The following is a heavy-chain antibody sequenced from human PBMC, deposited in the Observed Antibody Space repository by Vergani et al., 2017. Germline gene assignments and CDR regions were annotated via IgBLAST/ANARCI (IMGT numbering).Heavy chain of an antibody. Sequence: QVQLQESGPGLVKPSQTLSLTCTVSGESIRSGSHYWSWIRQPAGEGPEWIGHIHTGGSTDLNPSFKSRVSISVDTSKSQFSLKLNSVTVADTAVYYCARSRPYCTSGSCPAIWGQGTLVTVSS. CDR2: IHTGGST. J-gene: IGHJ4*02. V-gene: IGHV4-61*02. CDR3: ARSRPYCTSGSCPAI. D-gene: IGHD2-15*01. CDR1: GESIRSGSHY.